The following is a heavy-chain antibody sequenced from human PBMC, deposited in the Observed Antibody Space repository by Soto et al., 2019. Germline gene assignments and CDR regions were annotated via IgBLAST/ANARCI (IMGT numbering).Heavy chain of an antibody. CDR2: ISGSGGST. V-gene: IGHV3-23*01. D-gene: IGHD6-13*01. J-gene: IGHJ6*02. Sequence: PGGSLRLSCAASGFTFSSYAMSWVRQAPGKGLEWVSAISGSGGSTYYADSVKGRFTISRDNSKSTLYLQMNSLRAEDTAVYYCAKDLHISSWYYYYGMDVWGQGTTVTVSS. CDR3: AKDLHISSWYYYYGMDV. CDR1: GFTFSSYA.